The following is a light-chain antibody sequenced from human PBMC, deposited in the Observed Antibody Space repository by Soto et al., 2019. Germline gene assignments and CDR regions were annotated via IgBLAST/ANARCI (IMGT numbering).Light chain of an antibody. CDR3: QQYDTSPPLYT. CDR1: QTVDSTY. Sequence: EVVLTQSPGTLSLSPGERATLSCRASQTVDSTYLAWYQQKPGQAPRLLIYRASSRAAGVPDRFSGSESGTGFHLTISKLDPEDFAVYDCQQYDTSPPLYTFGQGTKLEIK. V-gene: IGKV3-20*01. CDR2: RAS. J-gene: IGKJ2*01.